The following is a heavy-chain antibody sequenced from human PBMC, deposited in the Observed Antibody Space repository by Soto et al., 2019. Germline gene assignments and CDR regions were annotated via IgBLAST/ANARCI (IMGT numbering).Heavy chain of an antibody. CDR3: AKDRDPTFTFGGVIVGGAFDI. Sequence: PGGSLRLSCAASGFTFSSYAMSWVRQAPGKGLEWVSAISGSGGSTYYADSVKGRFTISRDNSKNTLYLQMNSLRAEDTAVYYCAKDRDPTFTFGGVIVGGAFDIWGQGTMVTVSS. CDR2: ISGSGGST. D-gene: IGHD3-16*02. CDR1: GFTFSSYA. V-gene: IGHV3-23*01. J-gene: IGHJ3*02.